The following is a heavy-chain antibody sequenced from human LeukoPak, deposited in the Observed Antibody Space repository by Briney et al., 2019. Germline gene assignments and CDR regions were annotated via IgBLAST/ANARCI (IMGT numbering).Heavy chain of an antibody. CDR3: ARDPCPDY. CDR2: IKEDGSEK. CDR1: GFTFSNYW. V-gene: IGHV3-7*01. Sequence: GGSLRLSCSASGFTFSNYWMSWVRQAPGKGLEWVANIKEDGSEKNYVDSVKGRFTISRDNAKNSLYLQMNGLRDEDTAVYYCARDPCPDYWGQGTLVTVSS. J-gene: IGHJ4*02.